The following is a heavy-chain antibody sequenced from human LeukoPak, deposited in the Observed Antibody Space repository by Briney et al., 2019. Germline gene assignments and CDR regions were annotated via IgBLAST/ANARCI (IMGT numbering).Heavy chain of an antibody. J-gene: IGHJ4*02. V-gene: IGHV1-18*01. Sequence: ASVKVSCKASGYTFTSYGISWVRQASGQGLEWMGWISAYNGNTNYAQKLQGRVTMTTDTSTSTAYMELRSLRSDDTAVYYCARRYYYDSSGYYYYPYFDYWGQGTLVTVSS. CDR1: GYTFTSYG. D-gene: IGHD3-22*01. CDR2: ISAYNGNT. CDR3: ARRYYYDSSGYYYYPYFDY.